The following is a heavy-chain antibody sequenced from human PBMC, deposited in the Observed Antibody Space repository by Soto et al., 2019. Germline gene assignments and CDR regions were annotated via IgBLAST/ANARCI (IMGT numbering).Heavy chain of an antibody. J-gene: IGHJ6*02. CDR3: AKDHITMIVVDERGGMDV. CDR2: ISYDGSNK. CDR1: GFTFSSYG. Sequence: QVQLVESGGGVVQPGRSLRLSCAASGFTFSSYGMHWVRQAPGKGLEWVAVISYDGSNKYYADSVKGRFTISRDNSKNTLYLQMNSLRAEDTAVYYCAKDHITMIVVDERGGMDVWGQGTTVTVSS. D-gene: IGHD3-22*01. V-gene: IGHV3-30*18.